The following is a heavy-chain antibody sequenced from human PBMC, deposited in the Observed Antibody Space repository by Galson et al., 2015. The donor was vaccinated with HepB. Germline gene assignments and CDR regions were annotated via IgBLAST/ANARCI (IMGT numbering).Heavy chain of an antibody. J-gene: IGHJ4*02. CDR2: IIPTFGTA. CDR3: ASRSQWLTAPFDY. D-gene: IGHD6-19*01. V-gene: IGHV1-69*13. CDR1: GGTFSSYA. Sequence: SVKVSCKASGGTFSSYAISWVRQAPGQGLEWMGGIIPTFGTANYAQKFQGRVTITADESTSTAYMELSSLRSEDTAVYYCASRSQWLTAPFDYWGQGTLVPVPS.